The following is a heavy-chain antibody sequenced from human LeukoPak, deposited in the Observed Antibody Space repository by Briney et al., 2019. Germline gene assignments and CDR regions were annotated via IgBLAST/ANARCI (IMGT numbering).Heavy chain of an antibody. CDR3: ARDRASAAGEYYFDY. V-gene: IGHV3-74*01. CDR2: IKSDGSST. J-gene: IGHJ4*02. Sequence: GGSLRLPCAASGFTFSSYWMHWVRQAPGKGLVWVSHIKSDGSSTNYADSVKGRFTISRDNAKNMVYLQMNSLRVEDTALYYCARDRASAAGEYYFDYWGQGTLVTVSS. D-gene: IGHD3-10*01. CDR1: GFTFSSYW.